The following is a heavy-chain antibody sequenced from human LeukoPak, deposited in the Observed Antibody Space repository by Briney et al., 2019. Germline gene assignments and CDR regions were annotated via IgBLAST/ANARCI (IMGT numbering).Heavy chain of an antibody. CDR1: GFTFSSYA. CDR3: GRGGRGDY. CDR2: ITGTT. V-gene: IGHV3-23*01. Sequence: GGSLRLSCAASGFTFSSYAMSWVRQARGKGLQWVSTITGTTHYADSVRGRFTISRDNSKNILYLQMNSLSTEDTAVYYCGRGGRGDYWGQGTLVTVSS. J-gene: IGHJ4*02.